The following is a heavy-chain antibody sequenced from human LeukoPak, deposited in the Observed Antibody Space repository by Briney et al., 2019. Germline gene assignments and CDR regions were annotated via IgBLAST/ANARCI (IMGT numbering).Heavy chain of an antibody. V-gene: IGHV1-69*04. D-gene: IGHD3-9*01. CDR3: ARKVHYDILTGDDAFDI. Sequence: SVKVSCKASGGTFSSYAISWVRQAPGQGLEWMGRIIPILGIANYAQKFQGRVTITADNSTSTAYMELSSLRSEDTAVYYCARKVHYDILTGDDAFDIWGQGTMVTVSS. J-gene: IGHJ3*02. CDR2: IIPILGIA. CDR1: GGTFSSYA.